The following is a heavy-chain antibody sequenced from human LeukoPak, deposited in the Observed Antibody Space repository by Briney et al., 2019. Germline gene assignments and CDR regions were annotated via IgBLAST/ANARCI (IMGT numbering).Heavy chain of an antibody. CDR2: IYPGDSDI. CDR3: ATAPYDSSGYYLFDY. J-gene: IGHJ4*02. CDR1: GYTFTNYW. D-gene: IGHD3-22*01. Sequence: GESLKISCKGSGYTFTNYWIGWVRQMPGKGLEWMGIIYPGDSDIRYSPTFQGQVTISADKSFSTAYLQWSSLKASDTAIYYCATAPYDSSGYYLFDYWGQGTLVTVSS. V-gene: IGHV5-51*01.